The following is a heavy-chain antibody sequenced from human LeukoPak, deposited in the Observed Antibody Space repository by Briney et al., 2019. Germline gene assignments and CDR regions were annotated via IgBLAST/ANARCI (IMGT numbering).Heavy chain of an antibody. J-gene: IGHJ4*02. CDR3: AKDGSGNSWYFGYFDY. D-gene: IGHD6-13*01. CDR2: ISWNSGSI. CDR1: GFTFDDYA. Sequence: PGRSLRLSCAASGFTFDDYAMHWVRQAPGKGLEWVSGISWNSGSIGYADSVKGRFTISRDNAKNSLYLQMNSLRAEDTALYYCAKDGSGNSWYFGYFDYWGQGTLVTVSS. V-gene: IGHV3-9*01.